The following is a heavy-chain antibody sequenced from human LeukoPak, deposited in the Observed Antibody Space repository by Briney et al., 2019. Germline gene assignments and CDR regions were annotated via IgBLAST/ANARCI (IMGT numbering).Heavy chain of an antibody. CDR3: ARDVGYCSGGSCYGGFDY. J-gene: IGHJ4*02. D-gene: IGHD2-15*01. CDR2: IYYSGST. V-gene: IGHV4-59*01. CDR1: DGSISSYY. Sequence: TSETLSLTCTVSDGSISSYYWSWIRQPPGKGLEWIGYIYYSGSTNYNPSLKSRVTISVDTSKNQFSLKLSSVTAADTAVYYCARDVGYCSGGSCYGGFDYWGQGTLVAVSS.